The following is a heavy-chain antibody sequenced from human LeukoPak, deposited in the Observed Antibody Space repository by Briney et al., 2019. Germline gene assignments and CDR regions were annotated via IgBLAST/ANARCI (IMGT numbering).Heavy chain of an antibody. CDR2: IISSSSYT. Sequence: GGSLRLSCAASGFTFSDYYMSWIRQAPGKGLEWVSYIISSSSYTNYADSVKGRFTISRDNAKNSLYLQMNSLRAEDTAVYYCARGPPIAAAGRVEYFQHWGQGTLVTVSS. V-gene: IGHV3-11*05. J-gene: IGHJ1*01. CDR3: ARGPPIAAAGRVEYFQH. CDR1: GFTFSDYY. D-gene: IGHD6-13*01.